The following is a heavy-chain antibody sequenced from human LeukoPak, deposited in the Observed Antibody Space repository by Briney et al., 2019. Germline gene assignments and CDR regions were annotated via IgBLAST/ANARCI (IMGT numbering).Heavy chain of an antibody. CDR1: GYTLTELS. CDR2: FDPEDGET. J-gene: IGHJ5*02. CDR3: APHCHGNPGFEP. D-gene: IGHD2-21*01. Sequence: ASVKVSCKVSGYTLTELSMHWVRQAPGKGLEWMGGFDPEDGETIYAQKFQGRVTMTEDTSTDTAYMELSSLRSEDTAVYYCAPHCHGNPGFEPCGQGTLGTVSS. V-gene: IGHV1-24*01.